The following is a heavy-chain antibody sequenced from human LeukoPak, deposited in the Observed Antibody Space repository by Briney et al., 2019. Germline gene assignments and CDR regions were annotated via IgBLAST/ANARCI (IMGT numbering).Heavy chain of an antibody. CDR2: INQGGST. D-gene: IGHD3-10*01. V-gene: IGHV4-34*01. Sequence: SETLSLTCAVYGGSFSTYYWSWVRQPPGSGLEWIGDINQGGSTNYSPSLKSRVTVSIDTSKNQFSLKMSSLTAADTAIYFCARHGLGRGVYITRQYNYYMDVWGTGTTVTVSS. CDR1: GGSFSTYY. J-gene: IGHJ6*04. CDR3: ARHGLGRGVYITRQYNYYMDV.